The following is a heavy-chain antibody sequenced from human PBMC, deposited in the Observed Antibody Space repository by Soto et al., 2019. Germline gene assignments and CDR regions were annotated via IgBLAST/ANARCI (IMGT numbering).Heavy chain of an antibody. CDR3: VRDQDTLTGYYEY. D-gene: IGHD3-9*01. CDR1: GFTFSNYW. CDR2: IENDGNRV. V-gene: IGHV3-74*01. J-gene: IGHJ4*02. Sequence: EVQLVESGGGSVQPGGSLRLSCVASGFTFSNYWMHWVRQAPGKAPEWVARIENDGNRVSYGDPARGRFIISRDNAKNTLYLNLNGLTVEDTAVYYCVRDQDTLTGYYEYWGLGTMVTVSS.